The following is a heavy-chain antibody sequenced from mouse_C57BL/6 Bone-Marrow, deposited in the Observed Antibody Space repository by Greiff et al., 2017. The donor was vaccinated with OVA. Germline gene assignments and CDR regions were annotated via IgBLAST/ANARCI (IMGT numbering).Heavy chain of an antibody. CDR3: ARRDGYDAWFDY. V-gene: IGHV5-9*01. CDR1: GFTFSSYT. Sequence: EVKLMESGGGLVKPGGSLKLSCAASGFTFSSYTMSWVRQTPEKRLEWVATISGGGGNTYYPDSVKGRFTISRDNAKNTLYLQMSSLRSEDTALYYCARRDGYDAWFDYWGQGTTLTVSS. CDR2: ISGGGGNT. D-gene: IGHD2-2*01. J-gene: IGHJ2*01.